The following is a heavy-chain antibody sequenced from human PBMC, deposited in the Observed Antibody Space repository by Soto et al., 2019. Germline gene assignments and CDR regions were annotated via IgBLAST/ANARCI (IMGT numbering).Heavy chain of an antibody. Sequence: ASVKVSCKASGGTFSSYAISWVRQAPGQGLEWMGGIIPIFGTANYAQKFQGRVTITADKSTSTAYMELSSLRSGDTAVYYCASQDGVYYDSSGYYDYWGQGTLVTVSS. V-gene: IGHV1-69*06. CDR3: ASQDGVYYDSSGYYDY. CDR1: GGTFSSYA. D-gene: IGHD3-22*01. J-gene: IGHJ4*02. CDR2: IIPIFGTA.